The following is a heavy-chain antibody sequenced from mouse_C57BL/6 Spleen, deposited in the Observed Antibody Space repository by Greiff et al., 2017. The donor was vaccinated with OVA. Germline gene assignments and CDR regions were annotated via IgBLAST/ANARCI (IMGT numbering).Heavy chain of an antibody. D-gene: IGHD1-1*01. V-gene: IGHV1-82*01. CDR1: GYAFSSSW. J-gene: IGHJ4*01. CDR3: ARETTFYAMDY. Sequence: VKLMESGPELVKPGASVKISCKASGYAFSSSWMNWVKQRPGKGLEWIGRIYPGDGDPNYNGKFKGKATLTADKSSSTAYMQLNSLTSEDSAVYFCARETTFYAMDYWGQGTSVTVSS. CDR2: IYPGDGDP.